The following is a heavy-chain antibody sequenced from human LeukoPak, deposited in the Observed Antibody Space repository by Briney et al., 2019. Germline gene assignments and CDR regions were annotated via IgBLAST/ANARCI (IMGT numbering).Heavy chain of an antibody. CDR1: GGSFSGYY. CDR3: ARGRGVATRDFDY. Sequence: PSETLSLTCAVYGGSFSGYYWNWIRQPPGKGLEWIGEINHSGSTNYNPSLKSRVTISVDTSKNQFSPKLSSVTAADTAVYYCARGRGVATRDFDYWGQGTLVTVSS. CDR2: INHSGST. V-gene: IGHV4-34*01. D-gene: IGHD5-12*01. J-gene: IGHJ4*02.